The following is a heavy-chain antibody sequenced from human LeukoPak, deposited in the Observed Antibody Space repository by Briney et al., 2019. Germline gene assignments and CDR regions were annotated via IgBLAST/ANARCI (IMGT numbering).Heavy chain of an antibody. V-gene: IGHV3-9*01. CDR1: GFSFDDYA. CDR3: TKRARMGIAAAGDGFHI. D-gene: IGHD6-13*01. Sequence: PGGSLGLSCAASGFSFDDYAMHWVRQAPGKGLEWVSGISWDSAAIGYADSVGGRFTPSRDNAKNSLFLQMSSLRVEDTALYYCTKRARMGIAAAGDGFHIWGQGTMVTVSS. J-gene: IGHJ3*02. CDR2: ISWDSAAI.